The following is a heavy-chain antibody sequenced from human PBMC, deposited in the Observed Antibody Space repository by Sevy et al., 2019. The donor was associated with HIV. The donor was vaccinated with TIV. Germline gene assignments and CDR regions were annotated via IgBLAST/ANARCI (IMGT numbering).Heavy chain of an antibody. V-gene: IGHV4-4*02. J-gene: IGHJ3*02. CDR3: ETPKGPSLPVFDI. Sequence: SETLSLTCAVSGGSISSSNWWSLVRQPPGKGLEGIGEIYHSGSTKYNPSLEIRVTISVDKSKNKFSLKLNSMTAADTAVYYCETPKGPSLPVFDIWGQGTMVTVSS. CDR2: IYHSGST. CDR1: GGSISSSNW.